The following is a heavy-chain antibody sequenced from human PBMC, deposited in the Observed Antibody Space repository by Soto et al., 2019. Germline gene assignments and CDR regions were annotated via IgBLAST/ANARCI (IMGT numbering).Heavy chain of an antibody. D-gene: IGHD1-1*01. V-gene: IGHV3-48*01. J-gene: IGHJ4*02. CDR3: ATSFITTVGTTA. Sequence: EVQLVESGGGLVQPGGSLRLCCEASGFTFSNYGINWVRQAPGKGLEWVSHISSSSSTIYYAESVKGRFSISRDNAKNSLYLQMSSLRGEDTAVYYCATSFITTVGTTAWGQGTQVTVSS. CDR2: ISSSSSTI. CDR1: GFTFSNYG.